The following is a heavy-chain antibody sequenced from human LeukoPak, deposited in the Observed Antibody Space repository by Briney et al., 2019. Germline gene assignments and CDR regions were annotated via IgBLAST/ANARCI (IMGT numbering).Heavy chain of an antibody. CDR1: GFTFSSYS. V-gene: IGHV3-48*04. Sequence: GGSLRLSCAASGFTFSSYSMNWVRQAPGKGLEWVSYISSSSSTIYYADSVKGRFTISRDNAKNSLYLQMNSLRAEDTAVYYCATAGINSRRGAFDIWGQGTMVTVSS. D-gene: IGHD2/OR15-2a*01. CDR3: ATAGINSRRGAFDI. J-gene: IGHJ3*02. CDR2: ISSSSSTI.